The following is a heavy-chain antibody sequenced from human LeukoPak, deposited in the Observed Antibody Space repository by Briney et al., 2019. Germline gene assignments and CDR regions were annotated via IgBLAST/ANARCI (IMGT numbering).Heavy chain of an antibody. CDR3: AREVIAVAGTDWYFDL. CDR1: GGTFSSYA. V-gene: IGHV1-69*01. CDR2: IIPIFGTA. D-gene: IGHD6-19*01. J-gene: IGHJ2*01. Sequence: SVKVSCKASGGTFSSYAISWVRQAPGQGLEWMGGIIPIFGTANYAQKFQGRVTITADESTSTAYMELSSLRSEDTAVYYCAREVIAVAGTDWYFDLWGRGTLVTVSS.